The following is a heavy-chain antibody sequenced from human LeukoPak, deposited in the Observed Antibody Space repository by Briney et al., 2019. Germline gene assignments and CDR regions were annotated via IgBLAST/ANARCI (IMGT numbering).Heavy chain of an antibody. V-gene: IGHV3-23*01. CDR2: ISGSGGST. CDR1: GFTFSSYA. D-gene: IGHD3-10*01. J-gene: IGHJ4*02. Sequence: GGSLRLSCAASGFTFSSYAMSWVRQAPGKGLEWVSAISGSGGSTYYADSVKGRFTISRDNSKNTLCLQMNSLRAEDTAVYYCAKTPSYYGSGSYPSDYWGQGTLVTVSS. CDR3: AKTPSYYGSGSYPSDY.